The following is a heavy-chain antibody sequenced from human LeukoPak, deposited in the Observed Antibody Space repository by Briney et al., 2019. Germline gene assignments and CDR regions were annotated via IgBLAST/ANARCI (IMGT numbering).Heavy chain of an antibody. Sequence: GGSLRLSCAASGFTVSSNFMSWVRQAPGKWLEWVSVIYSGGTTYYADSVKGRFTISRDNSRNTLYLQMNSLRAEDTAVYYCARDGYGNNYMDVWGKGTTVTVSS. CDR1: GFTVSSNF. J-gene: IGHJ6*03. CDR3: ARDGYGNNYMDV. V-gene: IGHV3-53*01. D-gene: IGHD1/OR15-1a*01. CDR2: IYSGGTT.